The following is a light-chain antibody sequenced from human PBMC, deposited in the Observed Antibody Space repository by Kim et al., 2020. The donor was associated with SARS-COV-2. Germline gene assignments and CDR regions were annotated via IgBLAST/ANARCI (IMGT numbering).Light chain of an antibody. V-gene: IGKV3-15*01. CDR3: QQYNSWYT. CDR1: QSVSNN. J-gene: IGKJ2*01. Sequence: LSVSPGERATLSCRASQSVSNNLAWYQQKLGQAPRLLVYGASTRATGIPARFSGSGFGTDFTLTISSLQSEDFAVYYCQQYNSWYTFGQRIKLEI. CDR2: GAS.